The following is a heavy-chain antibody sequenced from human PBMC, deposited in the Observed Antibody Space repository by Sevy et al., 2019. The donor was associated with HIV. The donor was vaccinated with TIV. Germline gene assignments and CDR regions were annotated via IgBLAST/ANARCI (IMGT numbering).Heavy chain of an antibody. CDR3: ARDRQGITVAGTAIDY. D-gene: IGHD6-19*01. J-gene: IGHJ4*02. CDR1: GFTFSNYE. CDR2: ITLSGSST. Sequence: GGSLRLSCTASGFTFSNYEMNWVRQAPGKGLERVSYITLSGSSTYYADSVKGRFTISRDNAKNSLYLQMNSLRAEDTAVYYCARDRQGITVAGTAIDYWGQGTLVTVSS. V-gene: IGHV3-48*03.